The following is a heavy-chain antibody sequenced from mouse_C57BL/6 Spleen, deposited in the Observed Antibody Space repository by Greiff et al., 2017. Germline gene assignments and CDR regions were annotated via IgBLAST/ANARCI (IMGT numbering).Heavy chain of an antibody. CDR3: ARGDAYFDY. J-gene: IGHJ2*01. Sequence: EVQLVESGGGLVKPGGSLKLSCAASGFTFSAYGMHWVRQAPEKGLEWVAYISSGSGTIYYADTVKGRFTISRDNAKNTLFLQMTSLRSEDTAMYYCARGDAYFDYWGQGTTLTVSS. CDR2: ISSGSGTI. CDR1: GFTFSAYG. V-gene: IGHV5-17*01.